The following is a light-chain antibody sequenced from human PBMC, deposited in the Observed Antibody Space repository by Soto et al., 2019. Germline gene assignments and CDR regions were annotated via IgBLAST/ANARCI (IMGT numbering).Light chain of an antibody. J-gene: IGKJ1*01. Sequence: EMVLTQSPGTLSLSPGERATLSCRASQSVSSSYLAWYQQKPGQAPRLLIYGASSRATGIPDRFSGRGSGTDFTLTISRLEPEDFAVYYCQQYGSSLWTVGQGTKVEIK. CDR1: QSVSSSY. CDR3: QQYGSSLWT. V-gene: IGKV3-20*01. CDR2: GAS.